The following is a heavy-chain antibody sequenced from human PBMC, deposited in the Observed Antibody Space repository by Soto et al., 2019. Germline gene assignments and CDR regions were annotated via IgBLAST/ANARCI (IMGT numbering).Heavy chain of an antibody. V-gene: IGHV1-46*01. CDR1: GYTFTSYY. CDR2: INPSGGST. D-gene: IGHD2-2*01. Sequence: ASVKVSCKASGYTFTSYYMHWVRQAPGQGLEWMGIINPSGGSTSYAQKFQGRVTMTRDTSTSTVSLELSSVTAADTAIYYCRSSTSCYDESCVDVWGQGTMVTVSS. CDR3: RSSTSCYDESCVDV. J-gene: IGHJ6*02.